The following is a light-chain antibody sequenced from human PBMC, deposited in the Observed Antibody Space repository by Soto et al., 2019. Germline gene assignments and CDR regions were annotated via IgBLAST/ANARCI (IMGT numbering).Light chain of an antibody. CDR1: QSLSSNY. V-gene: IGKV3-20*01. Sequence: EIVLKQSPGTLSLALGGRAPLSCRARQSLSSNYLAWYQQKPGQAPRLLIYGVSSRATGVPVSFSGSGSGTDFTLTISRLEPEDFAVYYCQQYVSAPITFGEGTRLEIK. CDR3: QQYVSAPIT. J-gene: IGKJ5*01. CDR2: GVS.